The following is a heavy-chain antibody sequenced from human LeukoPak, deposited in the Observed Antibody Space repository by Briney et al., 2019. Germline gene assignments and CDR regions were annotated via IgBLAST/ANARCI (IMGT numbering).Heavy chain of an antibody. CDR1: GFTFSSYW. J-gene: IGHJ4*02. V-gene: IGHV3-74*01. CDR2: INTDGSST. D-gene: IGHD2-21*01. Sequence: GGSLRLSCAASGFTFSSYWMHWVRQAPGKGLVWFSRINTDGSSTSYADSVKGRFTISRDNAKNTLYLQMNSLRAEDTAVYYCAREFRYSKGDPFDYWGQGTLVTVSS. CDR3: AREFRYSKGDPFDY.